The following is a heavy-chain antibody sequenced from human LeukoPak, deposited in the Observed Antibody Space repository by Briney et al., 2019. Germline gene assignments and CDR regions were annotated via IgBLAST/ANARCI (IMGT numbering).Heavy chain of an antibody. V-gene: IGHV3-30*12. CDR2: ISYDGSNK. CDR1: GFTFSSYG. Sequence: GGSLRLSCAASGFTFSSYGMHWVRQAPGKGLEWVAVISYDGSNKYYADSVKGRFTISRDNAKNSLYLQMNSLRAEDTAVYYCARDLSEPHWYSSGWSLDVWGQGTTVTVSS. J-gene: IGHJ6*02. CDR3: ARDLSEPHWYSSGWSLDV. D-gene: IGHD6-19*01.